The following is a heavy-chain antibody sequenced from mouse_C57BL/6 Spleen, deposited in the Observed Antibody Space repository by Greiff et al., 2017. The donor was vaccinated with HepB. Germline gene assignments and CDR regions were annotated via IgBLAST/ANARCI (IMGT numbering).Heavy chain of an antibody. CDR1: GFNIKDDY. V-gene: IGHV14-4*01. J-gene: IGHJ3*01. CDR2: IDPENGDT. CDR3: TTPLTLFLAY. Sequence: EVQLQQSGAELVRPGASVKLSCTASGFNIKDDYMHWVKQRPEQGLEWIGWIDPENGDTEYASKFQGKATITADTSSNTAYLQLSSLTSEDTAVYYCTTPLTLFLAYWGQGTLVTVSA.